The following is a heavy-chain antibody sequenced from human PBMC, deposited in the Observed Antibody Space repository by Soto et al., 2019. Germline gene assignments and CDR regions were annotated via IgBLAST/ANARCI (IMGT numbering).Heavy chain of an antibody. CDR1: GYSFTSLD. CDR2: MQPSTGRT. V-gene: IGHV1-8*01. D-gene: IGHD1-26*01. CDR3: ARGVSAGVDY. J-gene: IGHJ4*02. Sequence: QVQLVQSGAEVREPGASVKVSCKASGYSFTSLDINWVRQTAGQGLEWMGWMQPSTGRTGYAQKFQGRVTMTRDTSINTAYMELPTLTSDDTAFYYCARGVSAGVDYGGQGTLVTVSS.